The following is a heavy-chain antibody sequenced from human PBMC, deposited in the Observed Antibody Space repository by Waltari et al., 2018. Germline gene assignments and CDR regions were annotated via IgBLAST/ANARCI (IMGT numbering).Heavy chain of an antibody. Sequence: QVQLVQSGAEVKKPGASVKVSCKASGYTFTSYAMHWVRQAPGQRLEWMGWINAGNGNTKYSQKFQGRVTITRDTSASTAYMELSSLRSEDTAVYYCARVGGGYCSGGSCLLAAFDIWGQGTMVTVSS. D-gene: IGHD2-15*01. J-gene: IGHJ3*02. CDR1: GYTFTSYA. CDR3: ARVGGGYCSGGSCLLAAFDI. CDR2: INAGNGNT. V-gene: IGHV1-3*01.